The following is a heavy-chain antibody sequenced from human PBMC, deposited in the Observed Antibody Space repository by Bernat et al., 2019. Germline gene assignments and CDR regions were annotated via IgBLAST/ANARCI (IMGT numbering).Heavy chain of an antibody. CDR1: GYSFTSYW. V-gene: IGHV5-10-1*03. D-gene: IGHD1-26*01. CDR2: IDPSDSYT. CDR3: ARSGATRGLGYYYGMDV. J-gene: IGHJ6*02. Sequence: EVQLVQSGAEVKKPGESLRISCKGSGYSFTSYWISWVRQMPGKGLEWMGRIDPSDSYTNYSPSFQGHVTISADKSISTAYLQWSSLKASDTAMYYCARSGATRGLGYYYGMDVWGQGTTVTVSS.